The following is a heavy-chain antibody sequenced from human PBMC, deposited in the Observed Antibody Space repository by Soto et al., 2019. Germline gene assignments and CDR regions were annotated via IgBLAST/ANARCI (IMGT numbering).Heavy chain of an antibody. CDR3: AKVWALYYFDS. CDR2: VTNNGGST. J-gene: IGHJ4*02. Sequence: GGSLRLSCAASGFTFNNYAMTWVRQAPGKGLEWVSTVTNNGGSTYYADSVKGRFSISRDNSKNTLYLQMSSLRAEDTALYYCAKVWALYYFDSWGQGALVTVSS. D-gene: IGHD3-16*01. V-gene: IGHV3-23*01. CDR1: GFTFNNYA.